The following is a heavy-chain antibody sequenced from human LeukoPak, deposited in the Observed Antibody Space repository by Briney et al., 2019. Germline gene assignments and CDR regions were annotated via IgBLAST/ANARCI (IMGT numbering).Heavy chain of an antibody. V-gene: IGHV3-30*04. D-gene: IGHD2-21*02. Sequence: GGSLRLSCAASGFTLSSHAMHWVRQAPGKGLEWAAVISNDGGKKYYADFVKGRFTISRDNSKNTLYLQMDTLRTEDTAVYYCARGVGVTTFDQWGQGTLVTVSS. CDR3: ARGVGVTTFDQ. CDR2: ISNDGGKK. CDR1: GFTLSSHA. J-gene: IGHJ5*02.